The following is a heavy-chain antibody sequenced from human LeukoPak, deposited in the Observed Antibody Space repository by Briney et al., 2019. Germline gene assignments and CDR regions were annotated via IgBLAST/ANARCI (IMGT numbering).Heavy chain of an antibody. V-gene: IGHV1-2*02. CDR1: GYTFTGYY. J-gene: IGHJ6*03. CDR2: INPNSGGT. CDR3: ARAATDFWSGYYDTGYYYYMDV. Sequence: ASVKDSCKASGYTFTGYYMHWVRQAPGQGLEWMGWINPNSGGTNYAQKFQGRVTMTRDTSISTAYMELSRLRSDDTAVYYCARAATDFWSGYYDTGYYYYMDVWGKGTTVTVSS. D-gene: IGHD3-3*01.